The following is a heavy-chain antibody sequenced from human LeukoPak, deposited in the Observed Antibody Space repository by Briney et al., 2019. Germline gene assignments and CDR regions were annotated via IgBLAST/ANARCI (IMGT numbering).Heavy chain of an antibody. J-gene: IGHJ5*02. CDR2: ISSSSSYI. V-gene: IGHV3-21*01. Sequence: GGSLRLSCAASGFTFSSYSMNWVRQAPGKGLEWFSSISSSSSYIYYADSVKGRFTISRDNAKNSLYLQMNSLRAEDTAVYYCARVLSGSHLGGDWFDPWGQGTLVTVSS. CDR1: GFTFSSYS. D-gene: IGHD1-26*01. CDR3: ARVLSGSHLGGDWFDP.